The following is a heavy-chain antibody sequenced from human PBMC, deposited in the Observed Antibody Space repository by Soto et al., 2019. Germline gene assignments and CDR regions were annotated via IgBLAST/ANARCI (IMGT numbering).Heavy chain of an antibody. Sequence: QVQLVQSGAEVKKPGASVKVSCKASGYTFTSYYMHWVRQAPGQGLEWMGIINPSGGSTSYAQKFQGRVTMTRDTSTSTVYMELSSLRSEDTAVYYCARGGVAGWRFRWDYFDYWGQGTLVTVSS. CDR2: INPSGGST. CDR1: GYTFTSYY. J-gene: IGHJ4*02. D-gene: IGHD6-19*01. CDR3: ARGGVAGWRFRWDYFDY. V-gene: IGHV1-46*03.